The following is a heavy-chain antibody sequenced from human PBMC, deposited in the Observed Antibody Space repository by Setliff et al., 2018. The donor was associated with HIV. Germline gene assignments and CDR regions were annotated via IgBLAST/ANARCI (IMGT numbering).Heavy chain of an antibody. J-gene: IGHJ4*02. CDR1: GYTFSTYA. CDR2: ISAGKGMT. V-gene: IGHV1-3*01. Sequence: ASVKVSCKASGYTFSTYAMHWVRQAPGQRLEWTGWISAGKGMTKYSKKFQGRVTLTRDTAASTAYMELSSLRSEDTAVYYCAKEDVVKETRVTIREYYFAYWGQGALVTVSS. CDR3: AKEDVVKETRVTIREYYFAY. D-gene: IGHD3-3*02.